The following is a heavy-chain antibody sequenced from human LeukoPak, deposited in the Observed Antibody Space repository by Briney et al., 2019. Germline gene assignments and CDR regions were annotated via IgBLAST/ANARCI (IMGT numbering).Heavy chain of an antibody. CDR3: ARDLPYSSSWESIDY. CDR1: GYTFTSYG. CDR2: ISAYNGNT. J-gene: IGHJ4*02. Sequence: ASVKVSCKASGYTFTSYGISWVRQAPGQGLEWMGWISAYNGNTNYAQKIQGRVTMTTDTSTSTAYMELRSLRSEDTAVYYCARDLPYSSSWESIDYWGQGTLVTVSS. V-gene: IGHV1-18*01. D-gene: IGHD6-13*01.